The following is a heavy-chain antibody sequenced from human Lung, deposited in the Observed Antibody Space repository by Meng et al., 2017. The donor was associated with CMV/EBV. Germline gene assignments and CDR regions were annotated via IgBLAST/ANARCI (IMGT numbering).Heavy chain of an antibody. CDR2: INHSGRT. V-gene: IGHV4-34*01. Sequence: QVQLQQWGAGLLKPSETLSLTCAVYGESFSGYYWSWIRQPPGKGLEWIGEINHSGRTNNSPSLKSRVIISVDTSKNQFSLKLSSVIAADTAVYYCARIKLRPPMGVIVRRGFIVDYWGQGTLVTVSS. CDR1: GESFSGYY. CDR3: ARIKLRPPMGVIVRRGFIVDY. J-gene: IGHJ4*02. D-gene: IGHD2/OR15-2a*01.